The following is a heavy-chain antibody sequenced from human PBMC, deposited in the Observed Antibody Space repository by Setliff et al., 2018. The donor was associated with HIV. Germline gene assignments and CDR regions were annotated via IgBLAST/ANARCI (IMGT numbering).Heavy chain of an antibody. V-gene: IGHV1-69*13. J-gene: IGHJ4*02. CDR3: ASGSHGEGATDY. Sequence: SVKVSCKASGYTFTSYALSWVRQAPGQGLEWMGGIIPIFGTANYAQKFQGRVTITADASTNTAYMELSSLRSEDTAVYYCASGSHGEGATDYWGLGTLVTVSS. D-gene: IGHD1-26*01. CDR2: IIPIFGTA. CDR1: GYTFTSYA.